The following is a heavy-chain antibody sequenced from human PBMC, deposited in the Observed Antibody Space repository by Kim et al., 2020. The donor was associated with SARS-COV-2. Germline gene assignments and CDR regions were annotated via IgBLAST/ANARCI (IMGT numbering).Heavy chain of an antibody. J-gene: IGHJ6*02. Sequence: GGSLRLSCAAFGFTVSSNYMSWVRQAPGKGLEWVSVIYSGGSTYYADSVKGRFTISRDNSKNTLYLQMNSLRAEDTAVYYCASRTNYYYYYGMDVWGQGTTVTVSS. CDR3: ASRTNYYYYYGMDV. CDR2: IYSGGST. V-gene: IGHV3-53*01. D-gene: IGHD4-17*01. CDR1: GFTVSSNY.